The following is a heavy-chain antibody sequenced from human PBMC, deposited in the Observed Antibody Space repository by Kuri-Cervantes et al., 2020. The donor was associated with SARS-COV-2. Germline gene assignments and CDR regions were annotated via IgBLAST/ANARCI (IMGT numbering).Heavy chain of an antibody. Sequence: ESLKISCVVYDGSFSGYYWSWFRQPPGKGLEWIGEINHSGNTKYNPYLNSRVTISVDMSKNQFFLRLSSVTAEDTAIYYCAREGRNYCSSTNCYRVGRLRLDYWGQGSLVTVSS. CDR2: INHSGNT. CDR3: AREGRNYCSSTNCYRVGRLRLDY. D-gene: IGHD2-2*02. V-gene: IGHV4-34*01. J-gene: IGHJ4*02. CDR1: DGSFSGYY.